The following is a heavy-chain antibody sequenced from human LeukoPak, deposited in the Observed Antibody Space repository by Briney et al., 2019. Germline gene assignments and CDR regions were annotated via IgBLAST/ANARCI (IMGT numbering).Heavy chain of an antibody. CDR2: INSDGSST. J-gene: IGHJ4*02. CDR1: GFTFSSYW. V-gene: IGHV3-74*01. D-gene: IGHD3-22*01. Sequence: PGGSLRLSCAASGFTFSSYWMHWVRQAPGKGLVWVSRINSDGSSTSYADSVKGRFTISRDNAKNTLYLQMNSLRAEDTAVYYCAKPRITMIVVAFFDYWGQGTLVTVSS. CDR3: AKPRITMIVVAFFDY.